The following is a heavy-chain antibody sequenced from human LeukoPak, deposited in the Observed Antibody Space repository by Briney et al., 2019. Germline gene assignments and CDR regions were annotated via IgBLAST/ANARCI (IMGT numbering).Heavy chain of an antibody. CDR1: GFTFSSYV. CDR2: IRGSGDDT. V-gene: IGHV3-23*01. D-gene: IGHD3-22*01. CDR3: ATDREGDPSAYYLV. J-gene: IGHJ4*02. Sequence: GGSLRLSCAASGFTFSSYVMNWVRQAPGKGLEWVSSIRGSGDDTYYADSVKGRFTISRDNSKNTLFLQMNSLRAEDSAVYYCATDREGDPSAYYLVGGQGTLITVSS.